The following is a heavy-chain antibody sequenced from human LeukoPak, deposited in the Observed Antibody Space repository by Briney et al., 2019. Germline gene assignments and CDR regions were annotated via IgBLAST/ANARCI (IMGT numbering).Heavy chain of an antibody. Sequence: GGSLRLSCAASGFTFSSYWMNWVRQAPGKGLEWVSSISSSSSYIYYADSVKGRFTISRDNAKNSLYLQMNSLRAEDTAVYYCARGIAVAGRWFDPWGQGTLVTVSS. D-gene: IGHD6-19*01. CDR3: ARGIAVAGRWFDP. V-gene: IGHV3-21*01. CDR2: ISSSSSYI. J-gene: IGHJ5*02. CDR1: GFTFSSYW.